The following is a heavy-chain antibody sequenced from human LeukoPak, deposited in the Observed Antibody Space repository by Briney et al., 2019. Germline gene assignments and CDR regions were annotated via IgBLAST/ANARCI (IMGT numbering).Heavy chain of an antibody. Sequence: SETLSLTCAVSGGSISSGGYSWSWIRQPPGKGLEWIGYIYHSGSTYYNPSLKSRVTISVDTSKNQFSLKLSSVTAADTAVYYCARLLPLASAYYFGYWGQGTLVTVSS. CDR3: ARLLPLASAYYFGY. J-gene: IGHJ4*02. V-gene: IGHV4-30-2*01. CDR1: GGSISSGGYS. CDR2: IYHSGST.